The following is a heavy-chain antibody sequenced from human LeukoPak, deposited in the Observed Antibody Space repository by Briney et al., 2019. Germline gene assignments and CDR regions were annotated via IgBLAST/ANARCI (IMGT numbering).Heavy chain of an antibody. CDR1: GGSFSGYY. V-gene: IGHV4-34*01. CDR2: IKHSGST. J-gene: IGHJ6*02. D-gene: IGHD3-3*01. CDR3: ARGLLRFLEWPSSAYYYGMDV. Sequence: KTSETLSLTCAVYGGSFSGYYWSWIRQPPGKGLEWIGEIKHSGSTNYNPSLKSRVTISVDTSKNQFSLKLSSVTAADTAVYYCARGLLRFLEWPSSAYYYGMDVWGQGTTVTVSS.